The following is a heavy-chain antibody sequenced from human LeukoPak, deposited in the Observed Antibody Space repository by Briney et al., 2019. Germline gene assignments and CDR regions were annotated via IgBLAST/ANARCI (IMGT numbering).Heavy chain of an antibody. J-gene: IGHJ4*02. D-gene: IGHD6-19*01. CDR1: GGSISSYY. V-gene: IGHV4-59*01. CDR3: ARLQWLVRHIDY. CDR2: IYYSGST. Sequence: SETLSLTCTVSGGSISSYYWSWIRQPPGKGLEWIGYIYYSGSTNYNPSLKSRVTISVDTSKNQFSLKLSSVTAADTAVYYCARLQWLVRHIDYWGQGTLVTVSS.